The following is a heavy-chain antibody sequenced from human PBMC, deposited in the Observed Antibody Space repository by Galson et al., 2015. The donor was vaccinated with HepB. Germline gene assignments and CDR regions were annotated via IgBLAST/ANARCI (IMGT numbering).Heavy chain of an antibody. V-gene: IGHV1-69*13. Sequence: SVKVSCKASGGTFGRHAISWVRQAPRQGLEWLVGIIPTFGSTNYAQKFQGRVTMFADESTNIASMEIHSLRYEDTAVYYCARDRLVGILDAFDIWGQGTMVTVSS. CDR2: IIPTFGST. CDR3: ARDRLVGILDAFDI. D-gene: IGHD1-26*01. J-gene: IGHJ3*02. CDR1: GGTFGRHA.